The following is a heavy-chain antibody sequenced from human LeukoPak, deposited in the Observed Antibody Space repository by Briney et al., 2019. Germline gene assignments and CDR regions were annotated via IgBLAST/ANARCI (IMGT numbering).Heavy chain of an antibody. D-gene: IGHD5-24*01. CDR1: GFTFSTYS. V-gene: IGHV3-21*01. CDR3: ARFRATRDGYTWSDY. CDR2: ISSSSGNT. J-gene: IGHJ4*02. Sequence: GGSLRLSCAASGFTFSTYSMNWVRQAPGKGLQWVSSISSSSGNTYYAGSVKGRFTISRDDAKNSLFLQMNSLRAEDTAVYYCARFRATRDGYTWSDYWGQGTLVTVSS.